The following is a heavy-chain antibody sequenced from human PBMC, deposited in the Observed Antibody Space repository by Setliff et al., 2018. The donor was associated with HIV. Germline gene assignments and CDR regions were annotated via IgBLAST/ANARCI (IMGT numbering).Heavy chain of an antibody. V-gene: IGHV1-46*01. Sequence: ASVKVSCRASGYTFTSHYMYWVRQAPGQGLEWMGIISPIGGTTRYAQKFQGRVTMTGDTSTSTIYMELSSLRSDDTAVYYCARDRDSSAWTDNDAFDIWGQGTMVT. CDR2: ISPIGGTT. J-gene: IGHJ3*02. CDR1: GYTFTSHY. D-gene: IGHD6-19*01. CDR3: ARDRDSSAWTDNDAFDI.